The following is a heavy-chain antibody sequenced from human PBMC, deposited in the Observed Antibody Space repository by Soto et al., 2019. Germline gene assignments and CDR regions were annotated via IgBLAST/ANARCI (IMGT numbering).Heavy chain of an antibody. D-gene: IGHD3-3*01. J-gene: IGHJ6*03. CDR2: ISYDGSNK. Sequence: QVQLVESGGGVVQPGRSLRLSCAASGFTFSSYGMHWVRQAPGKGLEWVAVISYDGSNKNYADSVKGRFTISRDNSKKKLYLQMNSLQAEGTGVYYWAKEAGRFGVVKLIDFWGKGTTVTVSS. CDR3: AKEAGRFGVVKLIDF. V-gene: IGHV3-30*18. CDR1: GFTFSSYG.